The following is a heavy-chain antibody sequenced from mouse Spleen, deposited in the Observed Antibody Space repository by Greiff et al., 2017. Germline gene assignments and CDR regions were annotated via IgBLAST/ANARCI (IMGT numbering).Heavy chain of an antibody. V-gene: IGHV5-17*02. CDR2: ISSGSSTI. CDR3: AREGVRRGYYAMDY. Sequence: EVMLVESGGGLVQPGGSRKLSCAASGFTFSSFGMHWVRQAPEKGLEWVAYISSGSSTIYYADTVKGRFTISRDNPKNTLFLQMTSLRSEDTAMYYCAREGVRRGYYAMDYWGQGTSVTVSS. CDR1: GFTFSSFG. J-gene: IGHJ4*01. D-gene: IGHD2-14*01.